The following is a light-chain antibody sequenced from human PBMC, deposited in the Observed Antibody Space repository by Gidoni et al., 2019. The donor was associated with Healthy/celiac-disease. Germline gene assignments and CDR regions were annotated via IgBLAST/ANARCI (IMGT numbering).Light chain of an antibody. Sequence: DIQLTQSPSFLSASVGDRVTITCRASQGISSYLAWYQQKPGKAPKLLIYAASTLQSGVPSRFSGSGSGTEFTLTISSLQPEGFATYYCQQLWTFGGGTKVEIK. V-gene: IGKV1-9*01. J-gene: IGKJ4*01. CDR1: QGISSY. CDR3: QQLWT. CDR2: AAS.